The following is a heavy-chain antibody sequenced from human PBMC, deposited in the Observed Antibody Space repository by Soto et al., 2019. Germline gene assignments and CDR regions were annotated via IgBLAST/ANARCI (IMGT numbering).Heavy chain of an antibody. CDR2: LYWDDDK. Sequence: QITLKESGPTLVKPTQPLTLTCTFSGFSLTTSGVGVGRIRQPPGKALEWLALLYWDDDKRYRPSLNSRLTIAMDTSTHQVVLTMTNMDPVDTGTYFCAHSSGRSGDYWGQGTRVTVSS. D-gene: IGHD3-10*01. CDR3: AHSSGRSGDY. CDR1: GFSLTTSGVG. V-gene: IGHV2-5*02. J-gene: IGHJ4*02.